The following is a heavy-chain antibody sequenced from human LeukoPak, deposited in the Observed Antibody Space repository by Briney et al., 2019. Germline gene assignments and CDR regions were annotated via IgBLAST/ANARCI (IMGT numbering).Heavy chain of an antibody. CDR1: GESFSGYY. CDR2: INHSGST. CDR3: AREVVRGNSY. D-gene: IGHD3-10*01. Sequence: KPSETLSLTCAVYGESFSGYYWSWIRQPPGKGLEWIGEINHSGSTNYNPSLKSRVTLSIDTSKNQFSLKLTSVTAAATAVYYCAREVVRGNSYWGQGTLVTVSS. V-gene: IGHV4-34*01. J-gene: IGHJ4*02.